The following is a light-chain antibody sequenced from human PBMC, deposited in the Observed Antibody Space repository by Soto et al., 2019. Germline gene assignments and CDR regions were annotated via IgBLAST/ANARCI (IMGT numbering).Light chain of an antibody. J-gene: IGLJ3*02. CDR3: QSFDSSLSGWV. V-gene: IGLV1-40*01. CDR2: DNN. CDR1: SSNIGAPYA. Sequence: QSVLAQPPSVSGAPGQRVTISCTGSSSNIGAPYAVHWYQQLPGTAPKLVIFDNNDRPSGVPDRFSGSRSGTSASLAITGLQPEDEADYYCQSFDSSLSGWVFGGGTKLTVL.